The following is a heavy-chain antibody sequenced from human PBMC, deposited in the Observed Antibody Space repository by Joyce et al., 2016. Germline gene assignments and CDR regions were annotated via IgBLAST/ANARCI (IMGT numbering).Heavy chain of an antibody. CDR2: ISENSRVI. D-gene: IGHD6-13*01. Sequence: EVQLVESGGGLVKPGGSLRLSCAASGFTFSTYTMSWVRQAPGKVLEWVSSISENSRVIYYADSLKCRFTISRDNAKNSLYLQMNSLRAEDTAVYYCGRVDPTEQPIDYWGQGTLVTVSS. J-gene: IGHJ4*02. V-gene: IGHV3-21*01. CDR1: GFTFSTYT. CDR3: GRVDPTEQPIDY.